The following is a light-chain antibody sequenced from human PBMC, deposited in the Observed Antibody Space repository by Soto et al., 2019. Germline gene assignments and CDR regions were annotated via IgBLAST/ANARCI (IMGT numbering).Light chain of an antibody. V-gene: IGKV3D-15*01. Sequence: EVVMTQSPATLSVSPGERATLSCRASQSVSSNLAWYQQKPGQAPRLFIYGASTRATGIPARFSGSGSGTDFTLTISSLQAEDVAVYYCQQYYTTPLTFGGGTKVDIK. CDR2: GAS. CDR1: QSVSSN. J-gene: IGKJ4*01. CDR3: QQYYTTPLT.